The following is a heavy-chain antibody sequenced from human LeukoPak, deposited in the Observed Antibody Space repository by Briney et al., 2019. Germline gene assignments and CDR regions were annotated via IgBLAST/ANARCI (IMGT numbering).Heavy chain of an antibody. V-gene: IGHV3-21*01. CDR2: ISSNSSYI. CDR1: GFSLDDYA. D-gene: IGHD3-22*01. CDR3: ARDLPYYGRGSTFDY. J-gene: IGHJ4*02. Sequence: GRSLRLSCAVSGFSLDDYAIHWVRQAPGKGLEWVSSISSNSSYIYYADSVKGRFTISRDNAKNSLYLQMNSLRAEDTAVYYCARDLPYYGRGSTFDYWGQGTLVTVSS.